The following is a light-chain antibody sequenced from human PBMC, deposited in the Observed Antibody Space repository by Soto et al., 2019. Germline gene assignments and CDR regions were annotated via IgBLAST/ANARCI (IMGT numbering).Light chain of an antibody. CDR2: DVS. V-gene: IGLV2-14*01. Sequence: QSVLTQPASVSGSPGQSITVSCTGTSSDVGGYNYVSWYQQHPGKAPKLMIYDVSNRPSGVSNRFSGSKSGNTASLTISALQAEDEADYYCSSYTSSSTLEVVFGGGTKLTVL. J-gene: IGLJ2*01. CDR1: SSDVGGYNY. CDR3: SSYTSSSTLEVV.